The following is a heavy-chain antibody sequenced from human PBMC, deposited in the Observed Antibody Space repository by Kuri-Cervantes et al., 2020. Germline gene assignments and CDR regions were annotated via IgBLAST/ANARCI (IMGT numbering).Heavy chain of an antibody. V-gene: IGHV3-21*03. D-gene: IGHD3-10*01. CDR2: ISSSTRYI. CDR3: TTSVSWFGEMRPYYYNYMDV. J-gene: IGHJ6*03. Sequence: GGSLRLSCAASGFIFDDYGMNWVRQAPGKGLEWVSSISSSTRYIYYADSVKGRFTISRDNAKNSLYLQMNSLKTEDTAEYFCTTSVSWFGEMRPYYYNYMDVWGKGTTVTVSS. CDR1: GFIFDDYG.